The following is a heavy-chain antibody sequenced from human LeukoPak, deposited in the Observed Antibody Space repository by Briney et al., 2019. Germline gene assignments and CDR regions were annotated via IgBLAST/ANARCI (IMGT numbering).Heavy chain of an antibody. D-gene: IGHD1-26*01. Sequence: GGCLRLSCAASGFTVSSNYMSWVRQAPGKGLEWVSVIYSGGSTYYADSVKGRFTISRDNSKNTLYLQMNSLRAEDTAVYYCARGIVGALDAFDIWGQGTIVTVSS. CDR2: IYSGGST. J-gene: IGHJ3*02. V-gene: IGHV3-66*01. CDR3: ARGIVGALDAFDI. CDR1: GFTVSSNY.